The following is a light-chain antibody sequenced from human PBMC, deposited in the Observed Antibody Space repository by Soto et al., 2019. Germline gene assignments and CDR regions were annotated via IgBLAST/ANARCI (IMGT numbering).Light chain of an antibody. Sequence: QSALTQPSSASGTPGQRVTIFCSTSSSNLGDNTVNWYQHVPGTAPKLLIYSYDQRPSGVPDRFSGSRSGTPASLAISGLQSEDEADYYCAAWEAALYGYDFGTGTKVTV. CDR3: AAWEAALYGYD. V-gene: IGLV1-44*01. J-gene: IGLJ1*01. CDR1: SSNLGDNT. CDR2: SYD.